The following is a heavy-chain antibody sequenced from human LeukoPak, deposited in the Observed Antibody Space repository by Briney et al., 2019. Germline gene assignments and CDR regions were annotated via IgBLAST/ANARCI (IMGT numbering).Heavy chain of an antibody. V-gene: IGHV4-30-4*02. D-gene: IGHD2-2*01. Sequence: SETLSLTCTVSGGSISSGDYYWSWIRQPPGKGLEWIGYIYYSGSTYYNPSLKSRVTISVDTSKSQFSLKLSSVTAADTAVYYCARDEGGQLNYFDYWGQGTLVTVSS. J-gene: IGHJ4*02. CDR1: GGSISSGDYY. CDR3: ARDEGGQLNYFDY. CDR2: IYYSGST.